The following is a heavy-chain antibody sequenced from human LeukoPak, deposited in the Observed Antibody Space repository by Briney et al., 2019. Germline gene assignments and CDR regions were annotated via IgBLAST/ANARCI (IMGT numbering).Heavy chain of an antibody. J-gene: IGHJ3*01. CDR3: ARDHSLDTSMAYDAFDL. D-gene: IGHD5-18*01. V-gene: IGHV3-48*01. CDR1: GFTPSSYG. Sequence: GGSLRLSCAASGFTPSSYGMNWVRQTPGKGLEWIAYISGSGSNIYYTDSVKGRFSISRDNAKNSLYLQMNSLRAEDTAVYFCARDHSLDTSMAYDAFDLWGRGTMVTVSS. CDR2: ISGSGSNI.